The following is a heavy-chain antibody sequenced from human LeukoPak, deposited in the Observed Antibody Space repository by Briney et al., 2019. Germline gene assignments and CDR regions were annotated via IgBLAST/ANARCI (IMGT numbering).Heavy chain of an antibody. D-gene: IGHD6-19*01. CDR3: ARYGSGWSFDC. J-gene: IGHJ4*02. CDR1: GFYLNTYE. V-gene: IGHV3-48*03. Sequence: GGSLRLSCAASGFYLNTYEMNWVRQAPGKGLEWIADITISGHTKNYADSVKGRFTISRDNAQNSLYLQMNSLRAEDTAVYYCARYGSGWSFDCWGRGTLVTVSS. CDR2: ITISGHTK.